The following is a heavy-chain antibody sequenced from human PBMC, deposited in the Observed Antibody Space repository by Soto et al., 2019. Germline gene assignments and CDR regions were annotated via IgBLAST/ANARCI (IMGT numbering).Heavy chain of an antibody. V-gene: IGHV4-59*08. D-gene: IGHD5-18*01. CDR3: ARHLFSYGHSWLDP. CDR2: IYYSGST. CDR1: GCSISSYY. J-gene: IGHJ5*01. Sequence: SETLSLTCTVSGCSISSYYWSWIRQPPGKGLEWIGYIYYSGSTNYNPSLKSRVTVSVDTSKNQFSLKLSSVTAADTAVYYCARHLFSYGHSWLDPWGPGTLVTVSS.